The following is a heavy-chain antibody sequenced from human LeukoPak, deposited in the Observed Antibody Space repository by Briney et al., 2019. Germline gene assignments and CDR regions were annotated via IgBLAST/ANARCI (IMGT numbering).Heavy chain of an antibody. J-gene: IGHJ4*02. CDR3: ARIAGYSGYAEEFDY. V-gene: IGHV1-2*02. D-gene: IGHD5-12*01. CDR1: GYTFTGYY. CDR2: INPHSGGT. Sequence: ASVKVSCKASGYTFTGYYMHWVRQAPGQGLEWMGWINPHSGGTNYAQNFQGRVTITRDTSISTAYMELSGPRSDDTAVYYCARIAGYSGYAEEFDYWGQGTLVTVSS.